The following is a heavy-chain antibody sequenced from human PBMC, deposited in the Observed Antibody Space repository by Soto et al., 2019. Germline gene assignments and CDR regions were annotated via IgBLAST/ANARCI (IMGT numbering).Heavy chain of an antibody. J-gene: IGHJ3*02. CDR3: ARAYVDIVATIGDAFDI. D-gene: IGHD5-12*01. CDR2: INPSGGST. V-gene: IGHV1-46*03. Sequence: ASVKVSCKASGYTFTSYYMHWVRQAPGQGLEWMGIINPSGGSTSYAQKFQGRVTMTRDTSTSTVYMELSSLRSEDTAVYYCARAYVDIVATIGDAFDIWGQGTMVTVSS. CDR1: GYTFTSYY.